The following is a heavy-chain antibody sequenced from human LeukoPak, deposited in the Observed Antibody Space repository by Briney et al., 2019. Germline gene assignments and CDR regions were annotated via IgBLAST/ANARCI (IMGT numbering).Heavy chain of an antibody. Sequence: AAVLVSCKASGYTIRSSDSNWWRQGTAPGHEWMGWVSPKTGRTGYEQKSQGRVYMPTNASLSTASLELSSLRSDHTALYFCARESERNAGWFAPWGQGTLVTLSS. CDR1: GYTIRSSD. CDR2: VSPKTGRT. D-gene: IGHD1-1*01. V-gene: IGHV1-8*01. CDR3: ARESERNAGWFAP. J-gene: IGHJ5*02.